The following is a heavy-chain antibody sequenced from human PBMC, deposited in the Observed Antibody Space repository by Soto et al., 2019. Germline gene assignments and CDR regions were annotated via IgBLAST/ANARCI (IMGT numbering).Heavy chain of an antibody. CDR1: GGSFSGYY. Sequence: SETLSLTCAVYGGSFSGYYWSWIRQPPGKGLEWIGEINHSGSTNYSPSLKSRVTISVDTSKNQFSLKLSSVTAADTAVYYCARPATYYDFWSGYSPASPVDDYRGQGTLVTVSS. CDR2: INHSGST. J-gene: IGHJ4*02. V-gene: IGHV4-34*01. D-gene: IGHD3-3*01. CDR3: ARPATYYDFWSGYSPASPVDDY.